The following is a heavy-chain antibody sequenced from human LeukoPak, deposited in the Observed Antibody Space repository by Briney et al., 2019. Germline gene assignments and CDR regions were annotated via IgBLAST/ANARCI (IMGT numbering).Heavy chain of an antibody. J-gene: IGHJ4*02. D-gene: IGHD5-12*01. CDR2: IKQDGSEK. CDR3: ARVYATYSGYEDF. CDR1: GFTFSGYW. Sequence: PGGSLRLSCAASGFTFSGYWMSWVRQAPGKGLEWVANIKQDGSEKYYVDSVKGRFTISRDNAKNSLFLLMSSLRAEDTAVYYCARVYATYSGYEDFWGQGTLVTVSS. V-gene: IGHV3-7*01.